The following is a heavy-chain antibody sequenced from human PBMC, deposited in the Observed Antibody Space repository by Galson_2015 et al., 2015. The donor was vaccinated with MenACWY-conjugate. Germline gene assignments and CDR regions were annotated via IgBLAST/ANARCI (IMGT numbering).Heavy chain of an antibody. CDR3: ARDRLGAYYYGSGRGPDY. V-gene: IGHV3-48*03. CDR2: ISSRGSTI. Sequence: SLRLSCAASGFTFSCYDMYWVRQAPGKGLEWVSYISSRGSTIYYADSVKGRFTISRDNAKNSLYLQMSRLGAEDTAVYYCARDRLGAYYYGSGRGPDYWGQGTLVTVSS. CDR1: GFTFSCYD. D-gene: IGHD3-10*01. J-gene: IGHJ4*02.